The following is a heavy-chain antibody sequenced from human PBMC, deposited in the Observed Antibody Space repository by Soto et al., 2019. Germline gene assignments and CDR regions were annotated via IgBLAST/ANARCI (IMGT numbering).Heavy chain of an antibody. J-gene: IGHJ4*02. V-gene: IGHV4-59*08. CDR1: GGSITTYY. CDR3: ARYDFWTGYFDY. D-gene: IGHD3-3*01. CDR2: VYYSGNT. Sequence: SETLSLTCSVSGGSITTYYWNWIRQPPGKGLEWIGFVYYSGNTNYNPSLKSRVTISTDTSRNQFSLKLGSVTAADTAVYYCARYDFWTGYFDYWGQGILVTVSS.